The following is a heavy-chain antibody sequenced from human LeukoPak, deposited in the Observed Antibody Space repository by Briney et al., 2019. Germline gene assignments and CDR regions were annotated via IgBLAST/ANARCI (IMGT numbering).Heavy chain of an antibody. CDR3: ARERSGTAARPRFFDY. J-gene: IGHJ4*02. V-gene: IGHV4-39*07. CDR1: GGSISSSSYY. D-gene: IGHD6-6*01. CDR2: IYYSGST. Sequence: SETLSLTCTVSGGSISSSSYYWGWIRQPPGKGLEWIGSIYYSGSTYYNPSLKSRVTISVDTSKNQFSLKLSSVTAADTAVYYCARERSGTAARPRFFDYWGQGTLVTVSS.